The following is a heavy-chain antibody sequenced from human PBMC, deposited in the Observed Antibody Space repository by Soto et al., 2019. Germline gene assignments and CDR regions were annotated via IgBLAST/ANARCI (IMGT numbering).Heavy chain of an antibody. D-gene: IGHD3-16*01. J-gene: IGHJ3*02. CDR2: IYYSGST. CDR3: TREGGYGSYAFDI. Sequence: QVQLQESGPGLVKPSQTLSLTCTVSGGSISSGGYYWSWIRQHPGKVLEWIGYIYYSGSTYYNPSLESRPSISVDTSRTQFSLKLSSVTAADTAVYFCTREGGYGSYAFDIWGQRTMVTVSS. V-gene: IGHV4-31*03. CDR1: GGSISSGGYY.